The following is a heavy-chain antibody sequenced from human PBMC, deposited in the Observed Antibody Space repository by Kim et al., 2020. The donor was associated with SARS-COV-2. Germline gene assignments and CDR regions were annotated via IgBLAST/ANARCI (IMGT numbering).Heavy chain of an antibody. CDR2: IYYSGST. CDR3: ARKYCSGGSCSYFDY. J-gene: IGHJ4*02. D-gene: IGHD2-15*01. CDR1: GGSISSGGYY. Sequence: SETLSLTCTVSGGSISSGGYYWSWIRQHPGKGLEWIGYIYYSGSTYYNPSLKSRVTISVDTSKNQFSLKLSSVTAADTAVYYCARKYCSGGSCSYFDYWGQRTLVPVSS. V-gene: IGHV4-31*03.